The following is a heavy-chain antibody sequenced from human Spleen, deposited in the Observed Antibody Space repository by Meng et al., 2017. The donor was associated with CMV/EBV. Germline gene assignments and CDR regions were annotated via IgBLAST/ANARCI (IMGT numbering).Heavy chain of an antibody. V-gene: IGHV1-69*04. D-gene: IGHD4-23*01. Sequence: SVKVSCKASGYTFNSYAITWVRQAPGQGLEWMGRTIPILGLANYAQKFQGRVTITADKSTNTAYMELSSLRSEDTAVYYCASPLTTVVTAGFGYWGQGTLVTVSS. J-gene: IGHJ4*02. CDR3: ASPLTTVVTAGFGY. CDR2: TIPILGLA. CDR1: GYTFNSYA.